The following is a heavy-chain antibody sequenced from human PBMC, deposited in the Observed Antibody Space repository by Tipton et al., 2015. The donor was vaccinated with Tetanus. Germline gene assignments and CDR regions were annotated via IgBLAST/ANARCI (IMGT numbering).Heavy chain of an antibody. CDR3: ACGSGYFDSSDHSPLDF. CDR2: IYFEGST. CDR1: GGSISDKKYY. D-gene: IGHD3-22*01. J-gene: IGHJ4*02. Sequence: TLSLTCTVSGGSISDKKYYWGWIRQPPGKGLEWLASIYFEGSTYYSPSLKSRLTIDVDTSQNLFSLRLASVTAADTAVYYCACGSGYFDSSDHSPLDFWGRGTLVTVSS. V-gene: IGHV4-39*02.